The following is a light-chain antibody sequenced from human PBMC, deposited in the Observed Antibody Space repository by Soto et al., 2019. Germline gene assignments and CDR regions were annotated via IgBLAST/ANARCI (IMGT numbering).Light chain of an antibody. Sequence: QSALTQPPSASGSPGQSGPIACTGTSSDVGGYNYVSWYQQHPGKAPKLMIYEVSKRPSGVPDRFSGSKSGNTSSLTVSGLQAEDEADYYCSSYAGSNNYVFGTGTKV. V-gene: IGLV2-8*01. CDR1: SSDVGGYNY. CDR3: SSYAGSNNYV. J-gene: IGLJ1*01. CDR2: EVS.